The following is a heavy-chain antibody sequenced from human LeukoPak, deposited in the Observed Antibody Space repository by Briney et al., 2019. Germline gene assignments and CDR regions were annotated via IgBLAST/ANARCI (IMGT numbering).Heavy chain of an antibody. V-gene: IGHV3-30*04. Sequence: GGSLRLSCAASGFTFSSYAMHWVRQPPGKGLEWVAVISYDGSNKYYADSVKGRFTISRDNSKNTLYLQMNSLRAEDTAVYYCAKRLAAAGSYYQYYYMDVWGKGTTVTISS. J-gene: IGHJ6*03. CDR3: AKRLAAAGSYYQYYYMDV. D-gene: IGHD6-13*01. CDR1: GFTFSSYA. CDR2: ISYDGSNK.